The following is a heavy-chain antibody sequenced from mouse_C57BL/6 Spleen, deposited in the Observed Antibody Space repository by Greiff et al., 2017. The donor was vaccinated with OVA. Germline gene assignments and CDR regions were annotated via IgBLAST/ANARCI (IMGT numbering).Heavy chain of an antibody. J-gene: IGHJ4*01. D-gene: IGHD2-14*01. CDR3: ASRYDYDAMDY. CDR1: GYTFTGYW. V-gene: IGHV1-9*01. Sequence: QVQLQQSGAELMKPGASVKLSCKAPGYTFTGYWIEWVKQRPGHGLEWIGEILPGSGCTNYNEKFQGKATFNADPSSNTAYMKLSSLTTEDSAIYYCASRYDYDAMDYWGQGTSVTVSS. CDR2: ILPGSGCT.